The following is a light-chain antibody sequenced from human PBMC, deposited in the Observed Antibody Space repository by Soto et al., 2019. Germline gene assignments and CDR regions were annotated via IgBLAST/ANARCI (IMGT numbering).Light chain of an antibody. CDR1: SSDVGRYNY. CDR2: EVT. J-gene: IGLJ1*01. CDR3: NSYVGSNNYV. V-gene: IGLV2-8*01. Sequence: SALTQPPSASGSPGQSVTISCIGTSSDVGRYNYLSWYQHHPGKAPKLIIYEVTKRPSGVPDRFSGSKSGNTASLTVSGLQADDEVDYYCNSYVGSNNYVFGTGTKVTVL.